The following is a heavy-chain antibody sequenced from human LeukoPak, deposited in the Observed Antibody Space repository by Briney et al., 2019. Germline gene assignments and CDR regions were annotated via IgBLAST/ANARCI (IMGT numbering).Heavy chain of an antibody. J-gene: IGHJ4*02. CDR1: GFTFSRYG. CDR3: GRGGPLMDGRFDY. Sequence: GGSLRLSCAASGFTFSRYGMHWVRQARGEGLEWVAVISYDGSNKYYADSAKGRFTISRDNSKNTLYLQMNSLRSEETGVYYCGRGGPLMDGRFDYWGQGTLVTVSS. CDR2: ISYDGSNK. V-gene: IGHV3-30*03. D-gene: IGHD3-16*01.